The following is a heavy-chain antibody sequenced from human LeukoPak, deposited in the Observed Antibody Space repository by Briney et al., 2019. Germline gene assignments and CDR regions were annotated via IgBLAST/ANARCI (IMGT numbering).Heavy chain of an antibody. CDR1: GGSISSYY. D-gene: IGHD6-19*01. J-gene: IGHJ4*02. CDR3: ARTPERAVAVYFDY. Sequence: KPSETLSLTCTVSGGSISSYYWSWIRQPPGKGLEWIGYIYYSGSTNYNPSLKSRVTISVDTSKNQFSLKLSSVTAADTAVYYCARTPERAVAVYFDYWGQGTLVTVSS. V-gene: IGHV4-59*01. CDR2: IYYSGST.